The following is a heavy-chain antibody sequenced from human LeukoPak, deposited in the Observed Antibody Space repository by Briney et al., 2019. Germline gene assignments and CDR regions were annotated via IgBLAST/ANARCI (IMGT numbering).Heavy chain of an antibody. CDR3: ARVHATGYFSLDLGY. CDR1: GYTFTGYF. J-gene: IGHJ4*02. V-gene: IGHV1-2*02. Sequence: ASVKVSCKASGYTFTGYFMHWVRQAPGQGLDWMGWINPNTGGTKYAQKFQGRVTMTRDTSIGTAYMELSTVTADDTAVYFCARVHATGYFSLDLGYWGQGTLVTVSS. CDR2: INPNTGGT. D-gene: IGHD3-9*01.